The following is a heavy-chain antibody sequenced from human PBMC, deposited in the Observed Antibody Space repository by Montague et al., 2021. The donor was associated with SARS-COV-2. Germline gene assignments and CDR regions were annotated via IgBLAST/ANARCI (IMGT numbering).Heavy chain of an antibody. CDR3: ARQRKATVVTDLLLDD. J-gene: IGHJ4*02. V-gene: IGHV4-59*08. CDR2: IYYSGST. D-gene: IGHD4-23*01. CDR1: GGSISSYY. Sequence: SETLSLTCTVSGGSISSYYWSWIRQPPGKGLQWIGYIYYSGSTNYNPSLESRVTISVDTSKNQFSLRLSSVTAADTAVYYCARQRKATVVTDLLLDDWGQGTMVTVSS.